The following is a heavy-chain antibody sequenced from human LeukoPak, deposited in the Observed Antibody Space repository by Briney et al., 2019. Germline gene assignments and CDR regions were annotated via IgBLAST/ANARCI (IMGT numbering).Heavy chain of an antibody. CDR3: ASGHSGSYFPSGQVLQYYMDV. J-gene: IGHJ6*03. V-gene: IGHV1-69*05. Sequence: SVKVSCKASGGTFSSYAISWVRQAPGQGLEWMGGIIPIFGTANYAQKFQGRVTITTDESTYTAYMELSSLRSEDTAVYYCASGHSGSYFPSGQVLQYYMDVWGKGTTVTASS. CDR2: IIPIFGTA. CDR1: GGTFSSYA. D-gene: IGHD1-26*01.